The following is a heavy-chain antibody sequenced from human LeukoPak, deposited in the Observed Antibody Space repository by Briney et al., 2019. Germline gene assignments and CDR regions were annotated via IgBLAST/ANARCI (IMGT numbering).Heavy chain of an antibody. CDR1: GFTFSTYS. J-gene: IGHJ5*02. CDR2: ISGSGTYI. Sequence: GGSLRLSCVASGFTFSTYSVNWVRQAPGKGLEWVSSISGSGTYIYYADSVKGRFTISRDNAKNSLYLQMNSLRAEDTAVFYCARDGGYCSGGSCNNWFDPWGQGTLVTVSS. CDR3: ARDGGYCSGGSCNNWFDP. D-gene: IGHD2-15*01. V-gene: IGHV3-21*01.